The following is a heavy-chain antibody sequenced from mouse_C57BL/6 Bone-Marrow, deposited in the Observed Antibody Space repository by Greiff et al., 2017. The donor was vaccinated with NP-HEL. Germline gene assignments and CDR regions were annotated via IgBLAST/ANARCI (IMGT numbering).Heavy chain of an antibody. D-gene: IGHD1-1*01. V-gene: IGHV6-3*01. Sequence: EVKLLESGGGLVQPGGSMKLSCVASGFTFSNYWMNWVRQSPEKGLEWVAQIRLKSDNYATHYAESVKGRFTISRDDSKSRVYLQMNNLRAEDTGIYYCTGITTVVATRFFDYWGQGTTLTVSS. CDR3: TGITTVVATRFFDY. J-gene: IGHJ2*01. CDR1: GFTFSNYW. CDR2: IRLKSDNYAT.